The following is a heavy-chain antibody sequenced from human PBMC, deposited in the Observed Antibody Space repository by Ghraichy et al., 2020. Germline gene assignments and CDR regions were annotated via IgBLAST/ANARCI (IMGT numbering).Heavy chain of an antibody. CDR2: ISSSSSTI. D-gene: IGHD6-13*01. V-gene: IGHV3-48*02. CDR3: ARDGGYSSRWTGYYYYGMDV. J-gene: IGHJ6*02. Sequence: GESLNISCAASGFTFSSYSMNWVRQAPGKGLEWVSYISSSSSTIYYADSVKGRFTISRDNAKNSLYLQMNSLRDEDTAVYYCARDGGYSSRWTGYYYYGMDVWGQGTTVTVSS. CDR1: GFTFSSYS.